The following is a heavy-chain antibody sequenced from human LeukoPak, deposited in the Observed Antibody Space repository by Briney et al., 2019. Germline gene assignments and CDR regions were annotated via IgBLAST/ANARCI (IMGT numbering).Heavy chain of an antibody. CDR2: VNPEDGET. CDR3: ATVKNGGNNVFDY. CDR1: GYTFTDYY. J-gene: IGHJ4*02. Sequence: ASVKVSCKVSGYTFTDYYMHWVQQAPGKGLEWMGLVNPEDGETIYAEKFQGRVTITADTSTDAAYMELSSLRSEDTAVYYCATVKNGGNNVFDYWGEGSLVTVSS. V-gene: IGHV1-69-2*01. D-gene: IGHD1/OR15-1a*01.